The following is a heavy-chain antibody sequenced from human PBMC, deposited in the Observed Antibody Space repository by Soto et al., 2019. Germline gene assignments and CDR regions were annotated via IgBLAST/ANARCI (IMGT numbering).Heavy chain of an antibody. V-gene: IGHV1-46*01. Sequence: ASVKVSWKASGYTFTIYYLHWVRQAPGQGLEWLGVIKPSGGRTTYAQKFQGRVTMTRDTSTGTVDMELSSLRSEDTAVYYCAREAYTYSGMDVWGQGTTVTV. CDR1: GYTFTIYY. J-gene: IGHJ6*02. CDR3: AREAYTYSGMDV. D-gene: IGHD4-4*01. CDR2: IKPSGGRT.